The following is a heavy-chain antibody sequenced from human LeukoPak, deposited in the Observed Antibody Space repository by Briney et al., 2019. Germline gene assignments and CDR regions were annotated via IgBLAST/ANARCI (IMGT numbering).Heavy chain of an antibody. CDR2: ISGDETDK. CDR1: GFTFNSY. D-gene: IGHD2-2*01. J-gene: IGHJ4*02. CDR3: VRGYERGWSDGSH. V-gene: IGHV3-7*01. Sequence: PGGSLRLSCAASGFTFNSYMGWVRQDPGKGLGYVAIISGDETDKKYLDSVKGRFTISRDNAKNLVYLQMNSLRAEDTAFYYCVRGYERGWSDGSHWGQGTLVTVSS.